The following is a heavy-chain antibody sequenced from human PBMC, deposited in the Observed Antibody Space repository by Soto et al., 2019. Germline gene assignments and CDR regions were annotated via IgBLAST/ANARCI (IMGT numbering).Heavy chain of an antibody. J-gene: IGHJ4*02. Sequence: QVQLQESGPGLVKPSGTLSLTCAVSGGSISSNNWWSWVRQPPGKGLEWIGEIYHSGSTNYNPSLESRVTILVDQSKNQFSLNRSSVTAADTAVYYCARRTDYYASSGTFDYWGQGTLVTVSS. D-gene: IGHD3-22*01. CDR2: IYHSGST. CDR1: GGSISSNNW. V-gene: IGHV4-4*02. CDR3: ARRTDYYASSGTFDY.